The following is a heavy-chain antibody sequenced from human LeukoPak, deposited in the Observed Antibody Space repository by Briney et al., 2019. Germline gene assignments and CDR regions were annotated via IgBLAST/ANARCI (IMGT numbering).Heavy chain of an antibody. J-gene: IGHJ4*02. V-gene: IGHV3-53*01. CDR3: ARGAGYNYPYYFDY. D-gene: IGHD5-24*01. Sequence: GGSLRLSCAASGFTDSSNYMNWVRQAPGKGLEWVSVIYGGGNIYYADSVKGRFTISRDNSKNTLYLQMNSLRAEDTAVYYCARGAGYNYPYYFDYWGQGTLVTVSS. CDR1: GFTDSSNY. CDR2: IYGGGNI.